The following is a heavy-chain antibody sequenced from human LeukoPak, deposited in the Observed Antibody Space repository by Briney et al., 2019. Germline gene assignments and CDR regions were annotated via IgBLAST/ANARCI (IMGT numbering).Heavy chain of an antibody. J-gene: IGHJ6*02. CDR2: IIPIFGTA. CDR3: AIADCSSTSCYGQDNYYYYGMDV. D-gene: IGHD2-2*01. V-gene: IGHV1-69*13. Sequence: SVKVSCKASGYTFTSYAISWVRQAPGQGLEWMGGIIPIFGTANYAQKFQGRVTITADESTSTAYMELSSLRSVDTAVYYCAIADCSSTSCYGQDNYYYYGMDVWGQGTTVTVSS. CDR1: GYTFTSYA.